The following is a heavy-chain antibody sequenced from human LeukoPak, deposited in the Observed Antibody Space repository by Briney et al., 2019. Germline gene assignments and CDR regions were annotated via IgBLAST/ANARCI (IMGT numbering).Heavy chain of an antibody. V-gene: IGHV1-2*02. CDR2: INPNSGGT. CDR3: ARGLTGVDY. Sequence: VASVKVSCKASGYTFTAYYMNWVRQAPGQGLEWMGWINPNSGGTNYAQNFQGRVTMTRDTSISTVYMELNSLRSDDTAVYYCARGLTGVDYWGQGTQVTVSS. J-gene: IGHJ4*02. CDR1: GYTFTAYY. D-gene: IGHD7-27*01.